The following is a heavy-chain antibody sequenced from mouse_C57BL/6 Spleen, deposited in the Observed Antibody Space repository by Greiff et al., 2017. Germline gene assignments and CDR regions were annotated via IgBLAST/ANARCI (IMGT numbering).Heavy chain of an antibody. D-gene: IGHD4-1*01. CDR3: ARLGRSAFDY. V-gene: IGHV1-39*01. CDR2: INPNYGTT. Sequence: LVQSGPELVRPGASVKISCKASGYSFTDYNMHWVKQSNGKSLEWIGVINPNYGTTSYNQKFKGKATLTVDQSSSTAYMQLNSLTSEDSAVYYCARLGRSAFDYWGQGTTLTVSS. J-gene: IGHJ2*01. CDR1: GYSFTDYN.